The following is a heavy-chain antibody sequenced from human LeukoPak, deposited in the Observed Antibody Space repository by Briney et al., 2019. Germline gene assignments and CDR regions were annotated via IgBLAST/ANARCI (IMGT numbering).Heavy chain of an antibody. CDR3: ARGLFLYSSSLDY. Sequence: SETLSLTCTVSGGSVSSGSYYWSWIRQPPGKGLEWIGYIYYSGSTNYNPSLKSRVTISVDTSKNQFSLKLSSVTAADTAVYYCARGLFLYSSSLDYWGQGTLVTVSS. CDR2: IYYSGST. CDR1: GGSVSSGSYY. V-gene: IGHV4-61*01. J-gene: IGHJ4*02. D-gene: IGHD6-13*01.